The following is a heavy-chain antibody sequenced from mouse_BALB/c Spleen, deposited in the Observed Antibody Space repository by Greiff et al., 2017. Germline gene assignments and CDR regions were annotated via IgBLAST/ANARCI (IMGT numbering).Heavy chain of an antibody. CDR2: ISSGGSYT. V-gene: IGHV5-9-4*01. Sequence: EVMLVESGGGLVKPGGSLKLSCAASGFTFSSYAMSWVRQSPEKRLEWVAEISSGGSYTYYPDTVTGRFTISRDNAKNTLYLEMSSLRSEDTAMYYCAREAITTKGFAYWGQGTLVTVSA. CDR3: AREAITTKGFAY. D-gene: IGHD2-4*01. CDR1: GFTFSSYA. J-gene: IGHJ3*01.